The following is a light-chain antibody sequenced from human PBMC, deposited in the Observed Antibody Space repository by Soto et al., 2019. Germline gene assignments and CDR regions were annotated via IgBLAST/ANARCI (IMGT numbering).Light chain of an antibody. CDR1: QGISSY. CDR3: QQYYSYPPT. CDR2: AAS. Sequence: IQMTQSPSSLSASTGDRVTITCRASQGISSYLAWYQQKPGKAPKLLIYAASTLQSGVPSRFSGSGSGTDFTLTISCLQSEDFATYYCQQYYSYPPTFGQGTKVEIK. J-gene: IGKJ1*01. V-gene: IGKV1-8*01.